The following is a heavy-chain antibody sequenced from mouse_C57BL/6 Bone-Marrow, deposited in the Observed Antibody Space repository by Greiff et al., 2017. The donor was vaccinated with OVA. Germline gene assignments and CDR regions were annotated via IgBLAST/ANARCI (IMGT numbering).Heavy chain of an antibody. CDR3: ASSSGWVFAY. CDR2: IRNKANGYTT. V-gene: IGHV7-3*01. D-gene: IGHD3-3*01. J-gene: IGHJ3*01. CDR1: GFTFTDYY. Sequence: EVNLVESGGGLVQPGGSLSLSCAASGFTFTDYYMSWVRQPPGKALEWLGFIRNKANGYTTEYSASVKGRFTISRDNSQSILYLQMNALRAEDSATYYCASSSGWVFAYWGQGTLVTVSA.